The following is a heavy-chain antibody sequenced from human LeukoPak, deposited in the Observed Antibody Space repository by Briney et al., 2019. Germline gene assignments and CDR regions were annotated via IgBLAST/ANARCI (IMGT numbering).Heavy chain of an antibody. CDR3: TRSFPGIVGAADF. CDR2: IHSSGKT. D-gene: IGHD1-26*01. CDR1: GVPIISYY. J-gene: IGHJ4*02. V-gene: IGHV4-59*01. Sequence: SETLSLTCTVSGVPIISYYWSWLRQSPGKGLEWFGYIHSSGKTNYNPSFKSRVTISVDTSKNQFSLNVNSMAAADTGVYYCTRSFPGIVGAADFWGQGTLVTVSS.